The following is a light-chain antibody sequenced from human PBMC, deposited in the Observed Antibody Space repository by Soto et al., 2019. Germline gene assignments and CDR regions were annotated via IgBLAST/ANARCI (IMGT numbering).Light chain of an antibody. J-gene: IGLJ3*02. CDR3: SSHAGINNVV. CDR1: SSDVGGYNY. V-gene: IGLV2-8*01. Sequence: QSALTQPPSASGSPGQSVTISCTGTSSDVGGYNYVSWYQQHPGKAPKLIIYEVTKRPSGVPDRFSGSKSGNTASLTVSGLPAEDEADYYCSSHAGINNVVFGGGTKLTVL. CDR2: EVT.